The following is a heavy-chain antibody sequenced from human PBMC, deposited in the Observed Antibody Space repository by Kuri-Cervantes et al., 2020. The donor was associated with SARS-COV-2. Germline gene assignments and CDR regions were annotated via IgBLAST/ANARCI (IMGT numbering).Heavy chain of an antibody. CDR1: GYSISSGYY. V-gene: IGHV4-38-2*01. J-gene: IGHJ4*02. CDR3: ARPDWSGPAYYFDY. D-gene: IGHD3-3*01. Sequence: GSLRLSCAVSGYSISSGYYWGWIRQPPGKGLEWIGSIYHSGSTYYNPSLKSRVTISVDTSKNQFSLKLSSVTAADTAVYYCARPDWSGPAYYFDYWGQGTLVTVSS. CDR2: IYHSGST.